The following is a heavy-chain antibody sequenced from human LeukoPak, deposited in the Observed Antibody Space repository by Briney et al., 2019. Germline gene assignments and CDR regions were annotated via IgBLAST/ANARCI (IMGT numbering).Heavy chain of an antibody. CDR1: GYTFTVYY. J-gene: IGHJ4*02. V-gene: IGHV1-2*02. D-gene: IGHD3-22*01. CDR2: INPNSGGT. Sequence: ASVKVSCKASGYTFTVYYMHWVRQTPGQGLEWMGWINPNSGGTNYAQKFQGRVTMTRDTSTSTAYMELSRLRSDDTAVYYCASELNYDRSGYYFDYWGQGTLVTVSS. CDR3: ASELNYDRSGYYFDY.